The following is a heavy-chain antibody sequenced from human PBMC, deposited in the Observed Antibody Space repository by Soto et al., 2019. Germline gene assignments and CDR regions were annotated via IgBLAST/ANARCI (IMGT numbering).Heavy chain of an antibody. CDR3: TTDSGVLRYFDWPPGDYYYYGMDV. CDR2: IKSKTDGGTT. J-gene: IGHJ6*02. V-gene: IGHV3-15*07. Sequence: GGSLRLSCAASGFTFSNAWMNWVRQAPGKGLEWVGRIKSKTDGGTTDYAAPVKGRFTISRDDSKNTLYLQMNSLKTEDTAVYYCTTDSGVLRYFDWPPGDYYYYGMDVWGQGTTVTVSS. CDR1: GFTFSNAW. D-gene: IGHD3-9*01.